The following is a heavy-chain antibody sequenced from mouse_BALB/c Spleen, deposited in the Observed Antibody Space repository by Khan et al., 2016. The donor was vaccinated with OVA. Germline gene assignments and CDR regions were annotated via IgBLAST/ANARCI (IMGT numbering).Heavy chain of an antibody. V-gene: IGHV14-3*02. J-gene: IGHJ3*01. CDR1: GFSINDYY. D-gene: IGHD2-1*01. CDR3: ANLYGNTFAY. CDR2: IDPPNDDS. Sequence: VQLKESGAGLVKPSPSLYFSCSVSGFSINDYYIHWMNQRPEQGLEWLVRIDPPNDDSKYGPMFQTKATLTADTSSNTAFIQLSCLTSEATAVFYCANLYGNTFAYWGQGTLVSVSA.